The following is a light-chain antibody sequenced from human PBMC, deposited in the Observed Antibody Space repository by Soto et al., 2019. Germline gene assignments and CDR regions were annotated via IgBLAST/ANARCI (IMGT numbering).Light chain of an antibody. J-gene: IGLJ1*01. Sequence: LTQPASVSGSPGQSIAISCTGTSSDVGAYDYVSWYQQHPDRAPRLVIYEVSNRPSGVSNRFSGSKSVNTATLTISGLQAEDETDYSCTSHTTTNTRVFRTGTKVTVL. CDR2: EVS. CDR1: SSDVGAYDY. CDR3: TSHTTTNTRV. V-gene: IGLV2-14*03.